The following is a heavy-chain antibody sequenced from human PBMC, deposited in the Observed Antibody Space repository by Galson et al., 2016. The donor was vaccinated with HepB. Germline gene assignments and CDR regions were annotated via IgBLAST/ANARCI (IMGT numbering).Heavy chain of an antibody. D-gene: IGHD6-19*01. J-gene: IGHJ4*02. CDR3: AGLGITLAGFDY. CDR2: LSYSGST. V-gene: IGHV4-31*03. Sequence: TLSLTCTVSGGSISSGDYFWSWIRQHPGKGLEWIGYLSYSGSTYYNPSLNRRVTISIDTSKNQFSLKLCSVTAADTAVFYCAGLGITLAGFDYWGQGTLVTVSS. CDR1: GGSISSGDYF.